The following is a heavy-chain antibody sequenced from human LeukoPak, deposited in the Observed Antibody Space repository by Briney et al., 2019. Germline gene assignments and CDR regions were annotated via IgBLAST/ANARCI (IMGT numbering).Heavy chain of an antibody. V-gene: IGHV1-2*02. Sequence: ASVKVSCKTSGYSFTAFYILWVRQAPGHGLEWIGWIHPRRGDTNYAQKFQGRVTMTRDTSISTAYLDLSSLRSDDTAVYYCARDGDYGTGSYYRGCIDSWGQGTPVTVSP. J-gene: IGHJ4*02. D-gene: IGHD3-10*01. CDR1: GYSFTAFY. CDR3: ARDGDYGTGSYYRGCIDS. CDR2: IHPRRGDT.